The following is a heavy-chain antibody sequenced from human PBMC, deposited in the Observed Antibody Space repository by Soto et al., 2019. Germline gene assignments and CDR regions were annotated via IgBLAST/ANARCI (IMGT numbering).Heavy chain of an antibody. CDR1: GDSVSSNSAA. CDR2: TYYRPKWYN. Sequence: SQTLSLTSAISGDSVSSNSAAWNWIRQSPSRGLEWLGRTYYRPKWYNDYAVSVKSRITINPDTSKNQFSLQLNSVTPEDTAVYYCARGLAVPVGPLDYWGQGTLVTVSS. V-gene: IGHV6-1*01. D-gene: IGHD6-19*01. CDR3: ARGLAVPVGPLDY. J-gene: IGHJ4*02.